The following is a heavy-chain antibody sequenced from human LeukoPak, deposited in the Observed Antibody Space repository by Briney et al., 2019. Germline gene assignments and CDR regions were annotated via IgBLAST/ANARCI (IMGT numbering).Heavy chain of an antibody. J-gene: IGHJ4*02. CDR1: GFPFSTYW. Sequence: GGSLRLSCAASGFPFSTYWMSWVRQAPGKGLEWVANINQDGTEKYYVDSVKGRFTISRDYAKNSLYLQMNSLRAEDTAVYYCVRETFHGSGAPRYDYWGQGTLVTVSS. D-gene: IGHD3-10*01. CDR2: INQDGTEK. V-gene: IGHV3-7*01. CDR3: VRETFHGSGAPRYDY.